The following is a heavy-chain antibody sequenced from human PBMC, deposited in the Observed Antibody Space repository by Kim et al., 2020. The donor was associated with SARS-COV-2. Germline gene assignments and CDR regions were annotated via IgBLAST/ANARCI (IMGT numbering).Heavy chain of an antibody. CDR2: ISTSSTFT. Sequence: GGSRRLSCAASGFAFSSYALSWVRQAPGKGLEWVSSISTSSTFTYYADSLKGRFTISRDNSKNSLYLQMNSLTAEDTAVYFCARALSGTYLVDYWGQGALVTVSS. J-gene: IGHJ4*02. CDR1: GFAFSSYA. V-gene: IGHV3-21*06. D-gene: IGHD1-26*01. CDR3: ARALSGTYLVDY.